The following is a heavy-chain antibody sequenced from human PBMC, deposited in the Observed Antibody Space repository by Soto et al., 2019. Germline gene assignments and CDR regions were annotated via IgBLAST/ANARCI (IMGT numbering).Heavy chain of an antibody. Sequence: GSLRLSCAASGFTFSNAWMSWVRPAPGKGLEWVGRIKSKTDGGTTDYAAPVKGRFTISRDDSKNTLYLQMNSLKTEDTAVYYCTTDLGSSSSAGAFDIWGQGTMVTVSS. V-gene: IGHV3-15*01. CDR1: GFTFSNAW. J-gene: IGHJ3*02. CDR2: IKSKTDGGTT. CDR3: TTDLGSSSSAGAFDI. D-gene: IGHD6-6*01.